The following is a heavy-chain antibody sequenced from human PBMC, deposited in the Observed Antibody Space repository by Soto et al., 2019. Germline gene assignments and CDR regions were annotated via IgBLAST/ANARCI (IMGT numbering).Heavy chain of an antibody. CDR3: AKDLGSYSGGDAFDI. D-gene: IGHD1-26*01. J-gene: IGHJ3*02. CDR2: ITGSGGST. Sequence: GGSLRLSCAASGFTFSSYSMNWVRQAPGKGLEWVSAITGSGGSTYYADSVKGRFTISRDNSKNTLYLQMNSLRAEDTAVYYCAKDLGSYSGGDAFDIWGQGTMVTVSS. V-gene: IGHV3-23*01. CDR1: GFTFSSYS.